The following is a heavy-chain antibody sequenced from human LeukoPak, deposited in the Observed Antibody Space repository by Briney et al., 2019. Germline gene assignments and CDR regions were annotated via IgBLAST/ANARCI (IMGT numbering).Heavy chain of an antibody. J-gene: IGHJ4*02. CDR2: ISSSSSTI. CDR3: ARDWGYCSGGSCYLFDY. D-gene: IGHD2-15*01. CDR1: GFTFSSYS. Sequence: PGGSLRLSCAASGFTFSSYSMNWVRQAPGKGLEWVSYISSSSSTIYYADSAKGRFTISRDNAKNSLYLQMNSLRAEDTAVYYCARDWGYCSGGSCYLFDYWGQGTLVTVSS. V-gene: IGHV3-48*01.